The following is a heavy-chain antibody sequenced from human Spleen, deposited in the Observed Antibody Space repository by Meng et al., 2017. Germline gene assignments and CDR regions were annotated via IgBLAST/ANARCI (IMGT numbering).Heavy chain of an antibody. CDR1: GYTYTHYQ. CDR3: VKHSSDWSLDS. Sequence: QVQLVQSGAEVKKPGASVKVSCKASGYTYTHYQMDWVRQAPGQGLEWMGWIHPSGNANYAQKFQGRVTMTTDISTTTAYMELRSLRSDDSALYYCVKHSSDWSLDSWGQGTLVTVSS. J-gene: IGHJ4*02. V-gene: IGHV1-18*01. CDR2: IHPSGNA. D-gene: IGHD6-19*01.